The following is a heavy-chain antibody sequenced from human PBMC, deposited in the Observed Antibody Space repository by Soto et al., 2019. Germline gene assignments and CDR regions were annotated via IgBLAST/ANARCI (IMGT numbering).Heavy chain of an antibody. CDR1: GFSFSVYP. D-gene: IGHD3-22*01. CDR3: AKVFYYYDTSGYYYFDY. CDR2: ISFDGSKT. J-gene: IGHJ4*02. Sequence: PGGSMRLSCAASGFSFSVYPMNWVRQAPGKGLEWVAFISFDGSKTYYSYSVKGRFTISRDNSKNTLYLQMSSLSAEDTAVYYCAKVFYYYDTSGYYYFDYWGQGTLVTVSS. V-gene: IGHV3-30*04.